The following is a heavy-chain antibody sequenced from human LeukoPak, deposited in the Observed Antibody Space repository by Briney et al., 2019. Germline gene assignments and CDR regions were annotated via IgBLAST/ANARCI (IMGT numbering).Heavy chain of an antibody. J-gene: IGHJ4*02. V-gene: IGHV3-21*01. D-gene: IGHD6-25*01. Sequence: GGSLRLSCAASGFTFSSYSMNWVRQAPGKGLEWVSSISSSSSYIYYADSVKGRFTISRDNAKNSLYLQMNSLRAEDAAVYYCARDVRQRGFDYWGQGTLVTVSS. CDR1: GFTFSSYS. CDR3: ARDVRQRGFDY. CDR2: ISSSSSYI.